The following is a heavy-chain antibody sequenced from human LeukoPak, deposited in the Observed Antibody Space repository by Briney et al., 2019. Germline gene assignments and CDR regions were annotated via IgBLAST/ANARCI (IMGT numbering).Heavy chain of an antibody. CDR3: ARDLATFLEWSTYYFDY. Sequence: GGSLRLSCAASGFTFSSYSMNWVRQAPGKGLEWVSSISSSSSYIYYADSVKGRFTISRDNAKNSLYLQMNSLRAEDTAAYYCARDLATFLEWSTYYFDYWGQGTLVTVSS. V-gene: IGHV3-21*01. J-gene: IGHJ4*02. CDR1: GFTFSSYS. D-gene: IGHD3-3*01. CDR2: ISSSSSYI.